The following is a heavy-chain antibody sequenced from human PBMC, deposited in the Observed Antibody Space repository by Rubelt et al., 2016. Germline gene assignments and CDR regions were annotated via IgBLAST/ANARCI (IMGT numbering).Heavy chain of an antibody. Sequence: QVQLQESGPGLVKPSETLSLTCTVSGYSISSGYYWGWIRQPPGKGLEWIGSIYYSGSTYYNPSLKSRVTISVDTSKNQFSLKLSSVTAADTAVYYCARHGGALAFDIWGQGTMGTVSS. CDR1: GYSISSGYY. D-gene: IGHD3-16*01. CDR3: ARHGGALAFDI. CDR2: IYYSGST. J-gene: IGHJ3*02. V-gene: IGHV4-38-2*02.